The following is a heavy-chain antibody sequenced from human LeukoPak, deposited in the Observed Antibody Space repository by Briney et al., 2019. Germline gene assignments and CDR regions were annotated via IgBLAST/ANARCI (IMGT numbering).Heavy chain of an antibody. CDR1: GFTFSSYA. D-gene: IGHD6-19*01. Sequence: SGGSLRLSCAASGFTFSSYAMSWVRQAPGKGLEWVSAISGSGGSTYYADSVKGRFTISRDNSRNTLYLQMNSLRAEDTAVYYCASSAGIAVASTFDYWGQGTLVTVSS. J-gene: IGHJ4*02. CDR3: ASSAGIAVASTFDY. V-gene: IGHV3-23*01. CDR2: ISGSGGST.